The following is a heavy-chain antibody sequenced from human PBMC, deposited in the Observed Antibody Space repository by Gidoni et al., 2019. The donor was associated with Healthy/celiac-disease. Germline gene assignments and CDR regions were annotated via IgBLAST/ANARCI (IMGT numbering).Heavy chain of an antibody. CDR3: ARDTEGGSYYYYYGMDV. J-gene: IGHJ6*02. D-gene: IGHD3-16*01. V-gene: IGHV3-48*03. CDR2: ISSSGSTI. Sequence: EVQLVESGGGLVQPGGSLRLSCEASGLPFSSYEMNWVRQAPGKGLELVSYISSSGSTIYYADSVKGRFTISRDNAKNSLYLQMNSLRAEDTAVYYFARDTEGGSYYYYYGMDVWGQGTTVTVSS. CDR1: GLPFSSYE.